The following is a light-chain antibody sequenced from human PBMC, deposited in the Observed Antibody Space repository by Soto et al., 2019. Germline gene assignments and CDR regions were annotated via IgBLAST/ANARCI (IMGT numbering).Light chain of an antibody. CDR1: SSDVGSYNL. J-gene: IGLJ2*01. CDR2: EDI. Sequence: QSALTQPASVSGSPGQSITISCTGTSSDVGSYNLVSWYQQHPGKAPKLMIYEDIERPSGVSHRFSGSKSGNSASLTIAVLQTEDEDDYYCCSYAGGTSVVFGGGTKLTVL. CDR3: CSYAGGTSVV. V-gene: IGLV2-23*01.